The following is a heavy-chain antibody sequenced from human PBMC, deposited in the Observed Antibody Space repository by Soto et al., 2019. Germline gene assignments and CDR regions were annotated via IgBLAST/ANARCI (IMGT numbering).Heavy chain of an antibody. V-gene: IGHV3-23*01. CDR2: ISGSGGST. CDR3: AKNPGISYYYYYMDV. J-gene: IGHJ6*03. Sequence: EVHLLESGGGLVQPGGSLRLSCAASGFTFSSYAMSWVRQAPGKGLEWVSAISGSGGSTYYADSVKGRFTISRDNSKNTLYLQMNSLRAEDTAVYYCAKNPGISYYYYYMDVWGKGTTVTVSS. CDR1: GFTFSSYA. D-gene: IGHD1-20*01.